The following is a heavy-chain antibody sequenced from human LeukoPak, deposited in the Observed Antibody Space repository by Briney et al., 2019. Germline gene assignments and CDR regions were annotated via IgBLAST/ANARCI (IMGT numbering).Heavy chain of an antibody. Sequence: SVKVSCKASGFTFASSAIQWVRQARGQRLEWIGWISVGSGNTNYLQTLQGRLTITRDMSTSTAYMELSSLTSEDTAVYYCAAELYRGGDCCHFDQWGQGTLVTVSS. V-gene: IGHV1-58*02. CDR3: AAELYRGGDCCHFDQ. D-gene: IGHD2-21*02. CDR2: ISVGSGNT. J-gene: IGHJ4*02. CDR1: GFTFASSA.